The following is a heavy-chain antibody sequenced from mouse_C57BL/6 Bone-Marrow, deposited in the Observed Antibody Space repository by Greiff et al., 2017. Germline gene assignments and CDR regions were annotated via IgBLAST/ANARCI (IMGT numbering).Heavy chain of an antibody. D-gene: IGHD1-1*01. V-gene: IGHV1-18*01. CDR2: INPNNGGT. CDR3: ARGTTVVGGAMDY. J-gene: IGHJ4*01. CDR1: GYTFTDYN. Sequence: VQLKESGPELVKPGASVKIPCKASGYTFTDYNMDWVKQSHGKSLEWIGDINPNNGGTIYNQKFKGKATLTVDKSSSTAYMELRSLTSEDTAVYYCARGTTVVGGAMDYWGQGTSVTVSS.